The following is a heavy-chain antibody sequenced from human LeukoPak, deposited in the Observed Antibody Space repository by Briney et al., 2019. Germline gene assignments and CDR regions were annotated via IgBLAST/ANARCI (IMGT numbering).Heavy chain of an antibody. Sequence: ASVKVSCKASGYTFTNYNMHWVRQAPGQGLEWMGIVNPSSGSTTYVQKSQGRVTMTRDMPTSTVYMELTSLRSEDTAMYYCARGSDNGSGPDYWGQGTLVTVSS. V-gene: IGHV1-46*01. CDR3: ARGSDNGSGPDY. J-gene: IGHJ4*02. CDR2: VNPSSGST. D-gene: IGHD3-10*01. CDR1: GYTFTNYN.